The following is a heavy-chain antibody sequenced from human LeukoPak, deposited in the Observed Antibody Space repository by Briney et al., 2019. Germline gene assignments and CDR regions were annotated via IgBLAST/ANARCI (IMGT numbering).Heavy chain of an antibody. CDR3: ARDLAYSRLDY. V-gene: IGHV3-7*01. J-gene: IGHJ4*02. Sequence: PGGSLRLSCAVSGLTFSSSWMDWVRRAPGKGLEWVASINPDGNKKYSADSVKGRLTISRDNAENSLYLQMNSLRVEDTAFYYCARDLAYSRLDYWGQGMLVTVSS. CDR1: GLTFSSSW. D-gene: IGHD5-18*01. CDR2: INPDGNKK.